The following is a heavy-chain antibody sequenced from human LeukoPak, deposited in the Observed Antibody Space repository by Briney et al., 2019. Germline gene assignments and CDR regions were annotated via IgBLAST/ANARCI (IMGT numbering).Heavy chain of an antibody. Sequence: GGSLRLSCAASGFTFSSYGMSWVRQAPGKGLEWVSGISGSGGSTYYADSVKGRFTISRGNSKNTLYLQMNSLRAEDTAVYYCAKAVSCSSTSCYRSYGMDVWGQGTTVTVSS. D-gene: IGHD2-2*02. V-gene: IGHV3-23*01. J-gene: IGHJ6*02. CDR2: ISGSGGST. CDR1: GFTFSSYG. CDR3: AKAVSCSSTSCYRSYGMDV.